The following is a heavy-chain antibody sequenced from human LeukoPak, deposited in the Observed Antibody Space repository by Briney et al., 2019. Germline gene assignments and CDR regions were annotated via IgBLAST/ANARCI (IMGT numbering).Heavy chain of an antibody. V-gene: IGHV3-66*01. J-gene: IGHJ4*02. D-gene: IGHD1-26*01. Sequence: PGGSLRLSCAASGFSVSSNYMSWVRQAPGKGLEWVAVIYSGGSTSYADSVKGRFTISRDNSKNTLYLLMNSLRAEDTAVYYCARDEPSGSVVDYWGQGALVIVSS. CDR1: GFSVSSNY. CDR3: ARDEPSGSVVDY. CDR2: IYSGGST.